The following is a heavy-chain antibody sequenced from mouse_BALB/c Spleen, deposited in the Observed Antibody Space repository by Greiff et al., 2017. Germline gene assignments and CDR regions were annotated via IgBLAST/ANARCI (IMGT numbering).Heavy chain of an antibody. D-gene: IGHD1-1*01. V-gene: IGHV5-9-3*01. J-gene: IGHJ2*01. Sequence: EVQGMESGGGLVKPGGSLKLSCAASGFTFSSYAMSWVRQTPEKRLEWVATISSGGSYTYYPDSVKGRFTISRDNAKNTLYLQMSSLRSEDTAMYYCARHGITTVYLDDWGQGTTRTVSA. CDR1: GFTFSSYA. CDR3: ARHGITTVYLDD. CDR2: ISSGGSYT.